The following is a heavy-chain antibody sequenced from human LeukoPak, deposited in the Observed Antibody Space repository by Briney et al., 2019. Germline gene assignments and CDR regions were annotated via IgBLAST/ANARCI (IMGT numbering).Heavy chain of an antibody. CDR1: GGAMRSYD. V-gene: IGHV4-4*07. D-gene: IGHD2-2*01. Sequence: SETLSVTCTGPGGAMRSYDCSWIRQPAGKGQQWIGRVYTSGSTNYNPSLESRVTMSVDASKNQFSLKLSSLTAADTAVYYCARDGPLLVVPAAMLSPARYYYYMDVWGKGTTVTVSS. CDR2: VYTSGST. CDR3: ARDGPLLVVPAAMLSPARYYYYMDV. J-gene: IGHJ6*03.